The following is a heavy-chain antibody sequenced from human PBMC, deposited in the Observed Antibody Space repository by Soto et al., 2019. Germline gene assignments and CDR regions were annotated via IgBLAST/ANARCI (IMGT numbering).Heavy chain of an antibody. D-gene: IGHD5-18*01. V-gene: IGHV3-30*18. CDR3: AKVSTAMTYFDY. CDR2: ISYDGSNK. Sequence: QVQLVESGGGVVQPGRSLRLSCAASGFTFSSYGMHWVRQAPGKGLEWVAVISYDGSNKYYAGSVKGRFTISRDNSKNTLTRQMNSLRAEDTAVYYCAKVSTAMTYFDYWGQGTLVTVSS. J-gene: IGHJ4*02. CDR1: GFTFSSYG.